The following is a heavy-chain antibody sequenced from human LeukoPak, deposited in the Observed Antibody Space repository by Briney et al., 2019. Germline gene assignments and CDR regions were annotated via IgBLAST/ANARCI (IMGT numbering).Heavy chain of an antibody. CDR3: ARPTVAGRRDWFDP. CDR2: ISAYNAYT. V-gene: IGHV1-18*01. CDR1: GYTFTSYG. Sequence: ASVKVSCKASGYTFTSYGISWVRQAPGQGLEWVGWISAYNAYTNYTQKLQGRVTMTTDTSTSTAYMELGSLRSDDTAVYYCARPTVAGRRDWFDPWGQGTLVTVSS. D-gene: IGHD6-19*01. J-gene: IGHJ5*02.